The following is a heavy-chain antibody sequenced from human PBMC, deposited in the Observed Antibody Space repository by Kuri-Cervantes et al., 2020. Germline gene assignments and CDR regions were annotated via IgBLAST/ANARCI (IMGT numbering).Heavy chain of an antibody. CDR1: GFTFSGYS. J-gene: IGHJ4*02. V-gene: IGHV3-21*04. CDR2: ISSSSSYI. Sequence: GGSLRLSCAASGFTFSGYSMNWVRQAPGKGLEWVSSISSSSSYIYYADSVKGRFTISRDNSKNTLYLQMNSLRAEDTAVYYCARDLGGFFDYWGQGTLVTVSS. D-gene: IGHD3-16*01. CDR3: ARDLGGFFDY.